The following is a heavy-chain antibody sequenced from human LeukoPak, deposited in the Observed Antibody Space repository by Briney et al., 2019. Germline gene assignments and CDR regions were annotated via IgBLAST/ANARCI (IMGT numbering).Heavy chain of an antibody. D-gene: IGHD3-10*01. CDR3: ARRVSMVRGVSYYFDY. CDR1: GFTFSSYA. Sequence: GGSLRLSCAASGFTFSSYAMSWVRQAPGKGLEWVSAISGSGGSTYYADSVKGRFTISRDNSKNTLYLQMNSLRAEDTAVYYCARRVSMVRGVSYYFDYWGQGTLVTVSS. CDR2: ISGSGGST. V-gene: IGHV3-23*01. J-gene: IGHJ4*02.